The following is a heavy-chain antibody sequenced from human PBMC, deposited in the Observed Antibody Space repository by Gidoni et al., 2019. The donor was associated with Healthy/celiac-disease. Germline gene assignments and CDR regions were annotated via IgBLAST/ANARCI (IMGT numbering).Heavy chain of an antibody. J-gene: IGHJ3*02. CDR3: AKYCSGGSCYSFDAFDI. V-gene: IGHV4-4*02. CDR1: GGPISSSNW. CDR2: IYHSGST. Sequence: QVQLQESGPGLVKPSGTLSLTCAVSGGPISSSNWWSWVRPPPGKGLEWIGEIYHSGSTNYNPSLKSRVTISVDKSKNQFSLKLSSVTAADTAVYYCAKYCSGGSCYSFDAFDIWGQGTMVTVSS. D-gene: IGHD2-15*01.